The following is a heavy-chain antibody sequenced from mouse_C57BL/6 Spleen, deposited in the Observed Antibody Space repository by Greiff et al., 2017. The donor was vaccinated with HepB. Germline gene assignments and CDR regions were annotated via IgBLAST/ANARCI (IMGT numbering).Heavy chain of an antibody. Sequence: EVMLVESGGGLVKPGGSLKLSCAASGFTFSDYGMHWVRQAPEKGLEWVAYISSGSSTIYYADTVKGRFTISRDNAKNTLFLQMTSLRSEDTAMYYCARGITTVGGDFWRQGTTLTVSS. CDR3: ARGITTVGGDF. CDR2: ISSGSSTI. V-gene: IGHV5-17*01. D-gene: IGHD1-1*01. J-gene: IGHJ2*01. CDR1: GFTFSDYG.